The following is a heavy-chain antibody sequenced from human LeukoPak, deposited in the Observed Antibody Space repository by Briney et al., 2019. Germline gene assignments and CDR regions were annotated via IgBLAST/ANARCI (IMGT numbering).Heavy chain of an antibody. CDR2: ISTYNGNT. CDR1: GYTFTSYG. CDR3: ARWDGDYEGAEWFDP. Sequence: GASVKVSCKASGYTFTSYGISWVRQAPGQGLEWMGWISTYNGNTNYAQKLQGRVTMTTDASTSTAYMELRSLRSDDTAVYYCARWDGDYEGAEWFDPWGQGTLVTVSS. J-gene: IGHJ5*02. D-gene: IGHD4-17*01. V-gene: IGHV1-18*01.